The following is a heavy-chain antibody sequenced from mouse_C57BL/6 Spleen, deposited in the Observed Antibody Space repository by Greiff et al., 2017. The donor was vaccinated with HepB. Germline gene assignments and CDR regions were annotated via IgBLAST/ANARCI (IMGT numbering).Heavy chain of an antibody. CDR1: GYAFSSSW. CDR3: ASGDYYKTYWYFDV. J-gene: IGHJ1*03. Sequence: VQLQQSGPELVKPGASVKISCKASGYAFSSSWMNWVKQRPGKGLEWIGRIYPGDGDTNYNGKFKGKATLTADKSSSTAYMQLSSLTSEDSAVYFCASGDYYKTYWYFDVWGTGTTVTVSS. CDR2: IYPGDGDT. V-gene: IGHV1-82*01. D-gene: IGHD1-1*01.